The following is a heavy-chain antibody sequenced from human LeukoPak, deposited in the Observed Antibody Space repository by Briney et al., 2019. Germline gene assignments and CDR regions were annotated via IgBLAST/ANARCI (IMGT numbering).Heavy chain of an antibody. J-gene: IGHJ4*02. CDR3: TRHNGYCGGDCYPD. CDR1: GFTFSSYW. D-gene: IGHD2-21*02. V-gene: IGHV3-73*01. CDR2: IRSKANSYAT. Sequence: GGSLRLSCAASGFTFSSYWMTWVRQASGKGLEWVGRIRSKANSYATAYAASVKGRFTISRDDSKNTAYLQMNSLKTEDTAVYYCTRHNGYCGGDCYPDWGQGTLVTVSS.